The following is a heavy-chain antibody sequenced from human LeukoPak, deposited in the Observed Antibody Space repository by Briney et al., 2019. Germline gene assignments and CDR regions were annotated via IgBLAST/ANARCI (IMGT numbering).Heavy chain of an antibody. Sequence: GRSLRLSCAASGFTFSSYAMHWVRQAPGKGLEWVAVISYDGSNKYYADSVKGRFTISRDNSKNTLYLQMNSLRAEDTAVYYCARGRQWLRYFQHWGQGTLVTVSS. CDR3: ARGRQWLRYFQH. D-gene: IGHD6-19*01. CDR2: ISYDGSNK. CDR1: GFTFSSYA. V-gene: IGHV3-30-3*01. J-gene: IGHJ1*01.